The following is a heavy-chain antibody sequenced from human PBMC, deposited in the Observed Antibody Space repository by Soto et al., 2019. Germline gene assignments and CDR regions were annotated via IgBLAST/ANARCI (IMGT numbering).Heavy chain of an antibody. Sequence: EVQLVQSGAEVKKPGESLRIACKGSGYSFTSYWISWVRQMPGKGLEWMGRIDPSDSYTNYSPSFQGHVTISADKSISTAYLQWSSLKASDTAMYYCATYSSSSFVTGYWGQGTLVTVSS. CDR1: GYSFTSYW. CDR2: IDPSDSYT. D-gene: IGHD6-6*01. V-gene: IGHV5-10-1*01. J-gene: IGHJ4*02. CDR3: ATYSSSSFVTGY.